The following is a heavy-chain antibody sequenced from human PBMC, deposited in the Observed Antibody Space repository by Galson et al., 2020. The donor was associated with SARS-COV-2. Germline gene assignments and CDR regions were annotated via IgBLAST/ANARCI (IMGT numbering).Heavy chain of an antibody. V-gene: IGHV3-30*18. CDR3: AKDEGGYFGWLLSYGLDG. D-gene: IGHD3-9*01. Sequence: TGGSLRLSCAASGFTFSSYGMHWVRQAPGKGLEWVAVITYDGSNKYYADSVKGRFTISRDNSKNTLYLQMNSLRAEDTAVYYCAKDEGGYFGWLLSYGLDGWGQGTTVTVSS. CDR2: ITYDGSNK. CDR1: GFTFSSYG. J-gene: IGHJ6*02.